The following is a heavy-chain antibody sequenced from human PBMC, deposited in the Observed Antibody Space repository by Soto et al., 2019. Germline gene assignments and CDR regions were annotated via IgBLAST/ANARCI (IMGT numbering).Heavy chain of an antibody. CDR2: INSDGSST. V-gene: IGHV3-74*01. J-gene: IGHJ4*02. CDR1: GFTFSSYW. Sequence: EVQLVESGGGLVQPGGSLRVSCAASGFTFSSYWMHWVRQAPGKGLVWVSRINSDGSSTGYADSVEGRFTISRDNAKNTLYLQMNSLRGDDTAVYYCARESLRSLYCGGDCEWGPGFDYWGQGILVTVSS. D-gene: IGHD2-21*02. CDR3: ARESLRSLYCGGDCEWGPGFDY.